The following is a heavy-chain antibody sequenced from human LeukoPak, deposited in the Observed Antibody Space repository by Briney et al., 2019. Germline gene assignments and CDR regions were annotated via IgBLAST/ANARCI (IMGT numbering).Heavy chain of an antibody. CDR3: ARVWFGELSPFDY. V-gene: IGHV1-46*01. Sequence: ASVKVSCKASGYTFTSHYIHWVRQAPGHGLEWMGIINPTDDSTNYAQKFQGRVTMTRDTSTSTVYMELSSLRSEDTAMYYCARVWFGELSPFDYWGQGTLVTVSS. CDR2: INPTDDST. J-gene: IGHJ4*02. D-gene: IGHD3-10*01. CDR1: GYTFTSHY.